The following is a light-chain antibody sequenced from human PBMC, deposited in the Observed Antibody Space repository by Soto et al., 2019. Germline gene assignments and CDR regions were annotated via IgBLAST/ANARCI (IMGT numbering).Light chain of an antibody. Sequence: QSALTQPPSASGSPGQSVTISCTGTSYDVGGYNFVSWYQQHPGKAPKLMIYEVTKRPSGVPDRFSGPKSGNTASLTVSGLQAEDEADYYCSSFAGSNNVVFGGGTKLTVL. CDR2: EVT. V-gene: IGLV2-8*01. CDR3: SSFAGSNNVV. J-gene: IGLJ2*01. CDR1: SYDVGGYNF.